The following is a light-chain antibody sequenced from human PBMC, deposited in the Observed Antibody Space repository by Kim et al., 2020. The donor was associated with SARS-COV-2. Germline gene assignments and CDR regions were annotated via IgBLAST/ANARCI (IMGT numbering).Light chain of an antibody. CDR3: QQYTSYSPWT. CDR2: KAS. Sequence: SVGDRVTITCQASHTISRWVVWYQQKPGQAPKLLIYKASSLESGVPSRFSGSVSGTEFSLTISSLQPDDFATYYCQQYTSYSPWTFGQGTKVDIK. CDR1: HTISRW. V-gene: IGKV1-5*03. J-gene: IGKJ1*01.